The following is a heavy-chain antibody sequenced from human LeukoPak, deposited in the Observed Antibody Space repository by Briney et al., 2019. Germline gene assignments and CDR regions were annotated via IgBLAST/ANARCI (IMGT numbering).Heavy chain of an antibody. CDR3: ATGPNIYGSGRSWYDP. Sequence: ASVKVSCKASGYTFTDYYIHWVRQAPGQGLEWMGWINPNSGATNYAQKLQGRVTVTRDTSIRTVYMELTRPTSDDTAVYYCATGPNIYGSGRSWYDPWGQGTLVTVSP. CDR1: GYTFTDYY. CDR2: INPNSGAT. V-gene: IGHV1-2*02. D-gene: IGHD3-10*01. J-gene: IGHJ5*02.